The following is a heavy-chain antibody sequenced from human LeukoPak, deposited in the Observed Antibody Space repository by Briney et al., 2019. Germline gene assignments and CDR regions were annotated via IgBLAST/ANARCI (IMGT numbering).Heavy chain of an antibody. V-gene: IGHV4-59*01. CDR2: TYYSGST. CDR3: AREVLEAGSLWFDP. J-gene: IGHJ5*02. CDR1: GGSISSYY. Sequence: PSETLSLTCTVSGGSISSYYWSWIRQPPGKGLEWIGYTYYSGSTNYNPSLKSRVTISVDTSKNQFSLKLSSVTAADTAVYYCAREVLEAGSLWFDPWGQGTLVTVSS. D-gene: IGHD6-13*01.